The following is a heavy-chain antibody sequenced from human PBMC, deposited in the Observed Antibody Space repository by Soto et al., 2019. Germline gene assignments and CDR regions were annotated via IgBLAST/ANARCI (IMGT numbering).Heavy chain of an antibody. CDR1: GGSISSSSYY. Sequence: PSETLSLTCTVSGGSISSSSYYWGWIRQPPGKGLEWIGSIYYSGSTYYNPSLKSRVTISVDTSKNQFSLKLSSVTAADTAVYYCARHSDYEYFQHWGQGTLVTV. V-gene: IGHV4-39*01. CDR3: ARHSDYEYFQH. D-gene: IGHD4-17*01. CDR2: IYYSGST. J-gene: IGHJ1*01.